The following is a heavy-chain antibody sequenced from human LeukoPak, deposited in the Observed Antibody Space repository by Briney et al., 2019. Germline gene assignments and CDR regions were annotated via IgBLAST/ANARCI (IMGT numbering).Heavy chain of an antibody. CDR3: ARDVSTRYGMDV. J-gene: IGHJ6*02. V-gene: IGHV3-66*01. CDR2: IYSDGST. CDR1: GFTVSKNY. Sequence: QSGGSLRLSCAVSGFTVSKNYLSWVRQAPGTGLEWVSVIYSDGSTLYADSVKGRFTISRDNSKDTLYLQMNSLRVEDTAVYYCARDVSTRYGMDVWGQGTTVTVSS.